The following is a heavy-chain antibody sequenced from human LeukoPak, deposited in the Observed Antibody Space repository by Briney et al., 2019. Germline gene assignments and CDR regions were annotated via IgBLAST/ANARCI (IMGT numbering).Heavy chain of an antibody. D-gene: IGHD3-10*01. Sequence: SETLSLTCTVSGGSISSSNYYWGWIRQPPGKGLEWIGNIYYSGSTFYNPSLKSRVTISVDTSKNQFSLKLSSVTAADTAVYYCAGTDGSEYYFDYWGQGTLVTVSS. CDR3: AGTDGSEYYFDY. CDR2: IYYSGST. CDR1: GGSISSSNYY. V-gene: IGHV4-39*07. J-gene: IGHJ4*02.